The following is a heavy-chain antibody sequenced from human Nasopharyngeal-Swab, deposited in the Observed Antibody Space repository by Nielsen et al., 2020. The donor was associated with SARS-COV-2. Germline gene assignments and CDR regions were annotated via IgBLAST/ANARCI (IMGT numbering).Heavy chain of an antibody. J-gene: IGHJ2*01. CDR3: ARGGWLQIITYFDL. V-gene: IGHV3-48*01. CDR1: GFTFSSYS. D-gene: IGHD5-24*01. CDR2: ISSSSSTI. Sequence: GGSLRLSCAASGFTFSSYSMNWVRQAPGKGLEWVSYISSSSSTIYYADSVKGRFTISRDNSKNTLYLQMNSLRAEDTAVYYCARGGWLQIITYFDLWGRGTLVTVSS.